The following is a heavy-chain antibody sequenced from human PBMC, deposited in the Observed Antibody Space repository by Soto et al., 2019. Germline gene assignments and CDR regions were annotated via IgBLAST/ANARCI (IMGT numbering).Heavy chain of an antibody. Sequence: SETLSLTCAVYGGSFSGYYWSWIRQPPGKGLEWIGEINHSGSTNYNPSLKSRVTISVDTSKNQFSLKLSSVTAADTAVYYCARGHYDFWKYGMDVWGQGTTVTVSS. CDR1: GGSFSGYY. CDR2: INHSGST. J-gene: IGHJ6*02. D-gene: IGHD3-3*01. CDR3: ARGHYDFWKYGMDV. V-gene: IGHV4-34*01.